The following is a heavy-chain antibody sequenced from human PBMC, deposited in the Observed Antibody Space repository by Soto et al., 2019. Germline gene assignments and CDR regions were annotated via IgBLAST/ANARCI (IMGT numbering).Heavy chain of an antibody. Sequence: GGSLRLSCAASGFTFSGYAMRWVRQAPGKGLEWVSANSGSGGSTYYADSVKCRFTISRDNSKTTLYLQMNSLRAEDTAVYYCANLTPGYCSGGSCYSRFFDYWGQGTLVTVSS. CDR1: GFTFSGYA. CDR3: ANLTPGYCSGGSCYSRFFDY. V-gene: IGHV3-23*01. D-gene: IGHD2-15*01. CDR2: NSGSGGST. J-gene: IGHJ4*02.